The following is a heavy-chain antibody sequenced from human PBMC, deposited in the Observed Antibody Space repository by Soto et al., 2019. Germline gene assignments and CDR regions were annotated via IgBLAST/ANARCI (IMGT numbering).Heavy chain of an antibody. CDR2: ISATTTYK. J-gene: IGHJ2*01. V-gene: IGHV3-21*01. CDR3: ARGGTSKSGHLWYFDF. D-gene: IGHD1-1*01. CDR1: GFTYDSYT. Sequence: GGSLRLSCTVSGFTYDSYTINWLRQAPGRGLEWVSSISATTTYKYYADSVEGRFTISRDNAKNSLYLQTNNLRADDTAVYYCARGGTSKSGHLWYFDFWGRGTLVTVSS.